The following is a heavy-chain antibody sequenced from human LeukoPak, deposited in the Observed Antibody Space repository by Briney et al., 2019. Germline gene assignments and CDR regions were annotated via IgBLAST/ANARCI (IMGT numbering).Heavy chain of an antibody. J-gene: IGHJ4*02. CDR3: ARHSTGWSFDY. D-gene: IGHD6-19*01. Sequence: SETLSLTCTVSGGSITITNYYWGWIRQPPGKGLECIGSIHYSGSTYYNPSLKSRVTISVDTSKNQFSLKLSSVSAADTAVYYCARHSTGWSFDYWGQGTLVTVSS. V-gene: IGHV4-39*01. CDR1: GGSITITNYY. CDR2: IHYSGST.